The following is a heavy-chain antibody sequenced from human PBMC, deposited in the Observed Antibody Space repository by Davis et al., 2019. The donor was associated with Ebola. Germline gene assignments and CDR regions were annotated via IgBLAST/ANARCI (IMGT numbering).Heavy chain of an antibody. J-gene: IGHJ4*02. CDR1: GFIFSSYE. D-gene: IGHD2-21*01. CDR2: IDGGGSTI. Sequence: GESLKISCAASGFIFSSYEMNWVRQAPGKGLGWVSYIDGGGSTIYYADSVKGRFTISRDNAKNSLHLQMDSLRAEDTAVYYCAREAAHCGGDCHDYWGQGTLVTVSS. CDR3: AREAAHCGGDCHDY. V-gene: IGHV3-48*03.